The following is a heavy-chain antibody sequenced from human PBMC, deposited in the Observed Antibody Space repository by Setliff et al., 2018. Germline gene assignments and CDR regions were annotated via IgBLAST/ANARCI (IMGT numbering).Heavy chain of an antibody. Sequence: GGSLRLSCAASGFSLRIFWMSWVRQTPGRGLEWVAVIWDDGVKKYHADSVKGRFTISRDNSKNSLYLQMNSLRPEDTAVYYCARTCSGSGCYAGLESWGQGTPVTVSS. D-gene: IGHD2-15*01. J-gene: IGHJ4*02. V-gene: IGHV3-33*08. CDR2: IWDDGVKK. CDR3: ARTCSGSGCYAGLES. CDR1: GFSLRIFW.